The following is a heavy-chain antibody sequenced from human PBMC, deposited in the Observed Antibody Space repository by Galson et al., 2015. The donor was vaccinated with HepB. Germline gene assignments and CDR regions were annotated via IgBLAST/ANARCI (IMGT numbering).Heavy chain of an antibody. CDR2: IYYSGST. V-gene: IGHV4-39*01. D-gene: IGHD5-24*01. J-gene: IGHJ6*02. Sequence: SETLSLTCTVSGGSISSSSYYWGWIRQPPGKGLEWIGSIYYSGSTYYNPSLESRVTISVDTSKNQFSLKLSSVTAADTAVYYCARRGIRWLQYYYGMDVWGQGTTVTVSS. CDR3: ARRGIRWLQYYYGMDV. CDR1: GGSISSSSYY.